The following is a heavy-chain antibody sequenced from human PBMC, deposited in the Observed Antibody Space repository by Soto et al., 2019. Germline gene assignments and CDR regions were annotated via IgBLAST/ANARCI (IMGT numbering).Heavy chain of an antibody. CDR1: GFTFSSYG. Sequence: GVSLRLSCAASGFTFSSYGMHWVRQAPGKGLEWVAVIWYDGSNKYYADSVKGRFTISRDNSKNTLYLQMNSLRAEDTAVYYCARESPNYDILTLGAFDIWGQGTMVTVSS. D-gene: IGHD3-9*01. CDR3: ARESPNYDILTLGAFDI. CDR2: IWYDGSNK. J-gene: IGHJ3*02. V-gene: IGHV3-33*01.